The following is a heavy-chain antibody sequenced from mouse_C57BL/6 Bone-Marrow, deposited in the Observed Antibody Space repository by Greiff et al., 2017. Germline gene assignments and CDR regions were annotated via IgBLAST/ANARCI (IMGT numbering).Heavy chain of an antibody. CDR1: GYTFTSYG. Sequence: QVQLKESGAELARPGASVKLSCKASGYTFTSYGISWVKQRTGQGLEWIGEIYPRSGNTYYNEKFKGKATLTADKSSSTAYMELRSLTSEDSAVYFYARGYFDVWGTGTTVTVSS. CDR2: IYPRSGNT. J-gene: IGHJ1*03. CDR3: ARGYFDV. V-gene: IGHV1-81*01.